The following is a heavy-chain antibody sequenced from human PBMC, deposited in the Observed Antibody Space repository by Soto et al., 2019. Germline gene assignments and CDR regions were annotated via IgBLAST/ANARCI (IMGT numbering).Heavy chain of an antibody. D-gene: IGHD6-19*01. V-gene: IGHV3-33*01. CDR1: GFIFSNFG. Sequence: GGSLRLSCAASGFIFSNFGMHWVRQAPGKGLEWVAVIWYDGSNEYYADSVKGRFTISKDNSKNTLYLQMNSLRAEDTAAYYCARDDIPGRAVATYGMDVWGQGTRVTVSS. CDR3: ARDDIPGRAVATYGMDV. CDR2: IWYDGSNE. J-gene: IGHJ6*02.